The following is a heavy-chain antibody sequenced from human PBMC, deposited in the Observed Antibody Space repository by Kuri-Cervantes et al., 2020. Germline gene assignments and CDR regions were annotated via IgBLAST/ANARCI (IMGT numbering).Heavy chain of an antibody. CDR1: GGTFSSYA. D-gene: IGHD3-16*02. Sequence: SVKVSCKASGGTFSSYAMSWVRQAPGQGLEWMGGIIPIFGTANYAQKVQGRVTITADESTSTAYMELSSLRSEDTAVYYCSRDLLRLGELSLLSNWGQGTLVTVSS. V-gene: IGHV1-69*13. CDR3: SRDLLRLGELSLLSN. J-gene: IGHJ4*02. CDR2: IIPIFGTA.